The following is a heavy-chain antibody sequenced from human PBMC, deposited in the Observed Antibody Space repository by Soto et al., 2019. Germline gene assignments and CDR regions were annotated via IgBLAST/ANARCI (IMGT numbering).Heavy chain of an antibody. J-gene: IGHJ4*02. V-gene: IGHV3-23*01. CDR3: AKVRLGYNWNYAGYYFDY. CDR2: ISGSGGST. CDR1: GFTFSSYA. Sequence: RLSCAASGFTFSSYAMSWVREAPGKGLEWVSAISGSGGSTYYADSVKGRFTISRDNSKNTLYLQMNCLRAEDTAGYYCAKVRLGYNWNYAGYYFDYWGQGTLVTVSS. D-gene: IGHD1-7*01.